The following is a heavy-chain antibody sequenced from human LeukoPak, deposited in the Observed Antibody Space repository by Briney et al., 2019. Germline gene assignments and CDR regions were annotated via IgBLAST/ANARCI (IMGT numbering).Heavy chain of an antibody. V-gene: IGHV1-69*04. CDR3: ARDLGPPTQQLGHFDY. D-gene: IGHD6-13*01. Sequence: SVKVSCKASGGTFSSYAISWVRQAPGQGLEWMGRIIPILGIANYAQKFQGRVTITADKSTSTAYMELSSLRSEDTAVYYCARDLGPPTQQLGHFDYWGQGTLVTVSS. CDR2: IIPILGIA. J-gene: IGHJ4*02. CDR1: GGTFSSYA.